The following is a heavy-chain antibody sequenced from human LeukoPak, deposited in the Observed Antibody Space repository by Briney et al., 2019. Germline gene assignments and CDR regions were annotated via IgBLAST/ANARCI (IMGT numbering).Heavy chain of an antibody. CDR1: GFTFSSYW. CDR2: IASDGSST. J-gene: IGHJ4*02. D-gene: IGHD4-23*01. CDR3: ARGRPHGNDY. Sequence: GGSLRFSCAASGFTFSSYWMNWVRQAPGKGLVWVSRIASDGSSTTYADSVKGRFSISRDNAKNTLYLQMNSLRVEDTAVYYCARGRPHGNDYWGQGTLVTVSS. V-gene: IGHV3-74*01.